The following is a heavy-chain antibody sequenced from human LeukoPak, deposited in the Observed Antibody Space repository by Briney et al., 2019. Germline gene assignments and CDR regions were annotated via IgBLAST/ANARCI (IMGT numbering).Heavy chain of an antibody. CDR2: IYSGGST. V-gene: IGHV3-66*02. Sequence: GGSLRPSCAASGFTVSSNYMSWVRQAPGKGLEWVSVIYSGGSTYYADSVKGRFTISRDNSKNTLYLQMNSLRAEDTAVYYCARGNWNYHYYFDYWGQGTLVTVSS. D-gene: IGHD1-7*01. CDR3: ARGNWNYHYYFDY. J-gene: IGHJ4*02. CDR1: GFTVSSNY.